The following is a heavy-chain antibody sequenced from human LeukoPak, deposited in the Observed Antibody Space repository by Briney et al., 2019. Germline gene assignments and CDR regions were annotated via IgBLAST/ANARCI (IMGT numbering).Heavy chain of an antibody. CDR3: ARGYGDHVGPFYFQH. J-gene: IGHJ1*01. Sequence: GGSLRLSCAASGFTVSTIYMTWARQAPGKGLEWVSIIYSGGNTYYADSVKGRFTISRDNYKNTLYLQMNSLRVEDTAVYYCARGYGDHVGPFYFQHWGQGTLVTVSS. CDR1: GFTVSTIY. CDR2: IYSGGNT. V-gene: IGHV3-66*01. D-gene: IGHD4-17*01.